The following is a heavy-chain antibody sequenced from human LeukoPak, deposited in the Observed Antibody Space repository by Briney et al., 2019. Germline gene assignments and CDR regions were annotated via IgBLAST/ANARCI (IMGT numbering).Heavy chain of an antibody. J-gene: IGHJ3*02. D-gene: IGHD1-26*01. CDR3: ARVGGSYWDAFDI. Sequence: PSETLSLTCTVSGGSISSSSYYWGWIRQPPGKGLEWIGSIYYSGSTYYNPSLKGRVTISVDTSKNQFSLKLSSVTAADTAVYYCARVGGSYWDAFDIWGQGTMVTVSS. CDR1: GGSISSSSYY. V-gene: IGHV4-39*07. CDR2: IYYSGST.